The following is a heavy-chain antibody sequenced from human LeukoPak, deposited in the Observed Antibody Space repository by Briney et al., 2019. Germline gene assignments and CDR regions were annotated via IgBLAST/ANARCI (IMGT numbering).Heavy chain of an antibody. CDR1: GGSFSGYY. CDR2: INHSGST. D-gene: IGHD2-2*01. Sequence: NPSETLSLTCAVYGGSFSGYYWSWIRQPPGKGLEWIGEINHSGSTNYNPSLKSRVTISVDTSKNQFSLKLSSVTAADTAVYYCARSVACSSTSCRSDYWGQGTLVTVSS. CDR3: ARSVACSSTSCRSDY. V-gene: IGHV4-34*01. J-gene: IGHJ4*02.